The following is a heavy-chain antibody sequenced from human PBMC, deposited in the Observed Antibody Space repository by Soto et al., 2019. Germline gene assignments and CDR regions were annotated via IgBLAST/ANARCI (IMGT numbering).Heavy chain of an antibody. J-gene: IGHJ4*02. V-gene: IGHV4-34*01. CDR3: ARGENNDILTGDYDY. D-gene: IGHD3-9*01. Sequence: SQTLSLTCAVSGGSFSGYYWSWIRQPPGKGLVRIGEINHSGSTNYNPSLKSRVTISVDTSKNQFSLKLDFVTAADTAVYSRARGENNDILTGDYDYWGQGTLVTVSS. CDR2: INHSGST. CDR1: GGSFSGYY.